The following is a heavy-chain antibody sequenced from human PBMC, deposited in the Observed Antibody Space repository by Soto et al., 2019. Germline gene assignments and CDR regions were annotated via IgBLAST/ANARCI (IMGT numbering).Heavy chain of an antibody. CDR2: ISGDNGNT. Sequence: QVQLVQSGAEVKKPGASVRVSCQTSAYTFTNYAVSWVRQAPGQGLEWMGWISGDNGNTIYAQKFQGRVTMTTDTSTRKAYMELRSLRSDDTAVYYCATGLSGSCSGGSCYSDSWGQGTLVTVSS. J-gene: IGHJ4*02. CDR1: AYTFTNYA. CDR3: ATGLSGSCSGGSCYSDS. V-gene: IGHV1-18*01. D-gene: IGHD2-15*01.